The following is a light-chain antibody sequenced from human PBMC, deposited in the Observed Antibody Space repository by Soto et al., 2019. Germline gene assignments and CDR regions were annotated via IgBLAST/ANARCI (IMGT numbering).Light chain of an antibody. J-gene: IGLJ2*01. CDR3: CSYTSSTTLVV. Sequence: QSALTQPASVSGSPGQSITISCTGTSRDVGRYNLVSWYQQHPGKAPKLMIYEVTKRPSGVSHRFSGSKSGTTASLTISGLQAEDEADYYCCSYTSSTTLVVFGGGTKVTVL. V-gene: IGLV2-14*02. CDR2: EVT. CDR1: SRDVGRYNL.